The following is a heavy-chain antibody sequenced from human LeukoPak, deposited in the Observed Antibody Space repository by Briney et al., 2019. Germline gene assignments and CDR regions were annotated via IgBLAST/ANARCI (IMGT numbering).Heavy chain of an antibody. Sequence: ASVKVSCKASGGTFSSYTISWGRQAPRQGLEWMGRIIPILGIANYAQKFQGRVTITADTSTSTAYMELSSLRSEDTAVDYCARADIAVAAPSDYWGQGTLVTVSS. V-gene: IGHV1-69*10. CDR2: IIPILGIA. J-gene: IGHJ4*02. CDR1: GGTFSSYT. CDR3: ARADIAVAAPSDY. D-gene: IGHD6-19*01.